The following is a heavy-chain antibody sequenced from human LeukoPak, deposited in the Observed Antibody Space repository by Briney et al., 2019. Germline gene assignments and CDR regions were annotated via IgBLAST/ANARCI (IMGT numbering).Heavy chain of an antibody. CDR1: GGSVSGGSYY. Sequence: SETLSLTCTVSGGSVSGGSYYWSWIRQPPGKGLEWIGYFYYTGSTNYNPSLKSRVTISVDTSKNQFSLRLSSVTAADTAVYYCASGQFLVSNDYWGQGTLVTVSS. CDR2: FYYTGST. D-gene: IGHD5/OR15-5a*01. V-gene: IGHV4-61*01. CDR3: ASGQFLVSNDY. J-gene: IGHJ4*02.